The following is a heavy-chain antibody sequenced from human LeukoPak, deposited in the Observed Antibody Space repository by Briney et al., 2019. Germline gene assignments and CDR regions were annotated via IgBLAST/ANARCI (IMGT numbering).Heavy chain of an antibody. CDR2: INPNSGGT. D-gene: IGHD1-26*01. CDR1: GYTFTGYY. CDR3: ARDGSSSLSYFDY. Sequence: ASVKVSCKASGYTFTGYYMRWVRQAPGQGLEWMGWINPNSGGTNYAQKFQGRVTMTRDTSISTAYMELSRLRSDDTAVYYCARDGSSSLSYFDYWGQGTLVTVSS. V-gene: IGHV1-2*02. J-gene: IGHJ4*02.